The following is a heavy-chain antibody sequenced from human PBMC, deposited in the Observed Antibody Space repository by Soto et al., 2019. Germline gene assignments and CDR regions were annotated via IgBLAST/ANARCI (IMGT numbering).Heavy chain of an antibody. CDR3: ASNYAYYYYGMDV. CDR1: GGSISSSSYY. CDR2: IHYSGST. J-gene: IGHJ6*02. V-gene: IGHV4-39*01. D-gene: IGHD4-4*01. Sequence: SETLSLTCTVSGGSISSSSYYWGWIRQPPGKGLEWIGSIHYSGSTYYNPSLKSRVTISVDTSKNQFSLKLSPVTAADTAVYYCASNYAYYYYGMDVWGQGTTVTVSS.